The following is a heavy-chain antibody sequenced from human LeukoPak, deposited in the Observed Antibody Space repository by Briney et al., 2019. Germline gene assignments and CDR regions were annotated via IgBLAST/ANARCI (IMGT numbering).Heavy chain of an antibody. D-gene: IGHD2-2*01. CDR3: ARGPGPKVVPAAPTNWFDP. V-gene: IGHV3-30*01. CDR2: ISYDGSNK. Sequence: GGSLRLSCAASGFTFSSYAMHWVRQAPGKGLEWVAVISYDGSNKYYADSVKGRFTISGDNSKNTLYLQMNSLRAEDTAVHYCARGPGPKVVPAAPTNWFDPWGQGTLVTVSS. J-gene: IGHJ5*02. CDR1: GFTFSSYA.